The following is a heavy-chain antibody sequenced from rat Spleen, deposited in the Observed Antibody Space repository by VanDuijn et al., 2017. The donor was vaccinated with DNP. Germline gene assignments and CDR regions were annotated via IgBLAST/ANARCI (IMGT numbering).Heavy chain of an antibody. CDR3: ARRYYGSYFDY. V-gene: IGHV5-22*01. CDR2: ISYNGGTT. Sequence: EVQLVESGGGLVQPGRSLKLSCAASGFTFSDYYMAWVRPAPTKGMEWVAYISYNGGTTYYGDSVKGRFTISRDNAKSTLYLQMTSLRSEDMATYYCARRYYGSYFDYWGQGVMVTVSS. CDR1: GFTFSDYY. D-gene: IGHD1-6*01. J-gene: IGHJ2*01.